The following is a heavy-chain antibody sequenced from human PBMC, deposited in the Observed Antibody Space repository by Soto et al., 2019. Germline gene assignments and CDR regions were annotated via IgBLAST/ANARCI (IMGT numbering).Heavy chain of an antibody. CDR1: GYSFTSYW. J-gene: IGHJ4*02. V-gene: IGHV5-51*01. CDR3: ARHSIIRLGYSGYAGADY. Sequence: GESLKISCKGSGYSFTSYWIGWVRQMPGKGLEWMGIIYPGDSDTRYSPSFQGQVTISADKSISTAYLQWSSLKASDTAMYYCARHSIIRLGYSGYAGADYWGQGTLVTVSS. D-gene: IGHD5-12*01. CDR2: IYPGDSDT.